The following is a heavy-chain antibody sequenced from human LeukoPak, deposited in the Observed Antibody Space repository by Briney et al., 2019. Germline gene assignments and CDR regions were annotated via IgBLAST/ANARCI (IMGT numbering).Heavy chain of an antibody. V-gene: IGHV3-43*01. J-gene: IGHJ4*02. CDR1: GFTFDDYT. D-gene: IGHD6-13*01. CDR2: ISWDGGST. CDR3: AKDMGRIIAAAGIDY. Sequence: GGSLRLSCAASGFTFDDYTMHWVRQAPGKGLEWVSLISWDGGSTYYADSVKGRFTISRDNSKNSLYLQMNSLRTEDTALYYCAKDMGRIIAAAGIDYWGQGTLVTVSS.